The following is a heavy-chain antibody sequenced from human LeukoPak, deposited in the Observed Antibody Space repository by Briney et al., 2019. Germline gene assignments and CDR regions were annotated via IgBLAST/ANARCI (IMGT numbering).Heavy chain of an antibody. CDR3: AKGHYYGSGSLDY. D-gene: IGHD3-10*01. CDR2: IDNAGSIT. V-gene: IGHV3-74*03. CDR1: GFTFSNYW. Sequence: GGSLRLSCAASGFTFSNYWIHWVRQAPGKGLVWVSRIDNAGSITTYADSVKGRFTISRDNSKNTLYVQMNSLRAEDTAVYYRAKGHYYGSGSLDYWGQGTLVTVSS. J-gene: IGHJ4*02.